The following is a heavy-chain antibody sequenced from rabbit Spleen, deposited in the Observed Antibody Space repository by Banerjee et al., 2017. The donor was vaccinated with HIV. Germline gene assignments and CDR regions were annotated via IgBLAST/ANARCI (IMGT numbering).Heavy chain of an antibody. CDR1: GFSFSNSYY. CDR3: ASSYSGDGGYGHANLNL. J-gene: IGHJ4*01. Sequence: QEQLVESGGGLVQPGTSLTLTCTASGFSFSNSYYMCWVRQAPGKGLEWIGCIYTGTSGSIYYASWAKGRFTISKTSSTTVTLQMTSLTAADTATYFCASSYSGDGGYGHANLNLWGPGTLVTVS. V-gene: IGHV1S45*01. D-gene: IGHD4-1*01. CDR2: IYTGTSGSI.